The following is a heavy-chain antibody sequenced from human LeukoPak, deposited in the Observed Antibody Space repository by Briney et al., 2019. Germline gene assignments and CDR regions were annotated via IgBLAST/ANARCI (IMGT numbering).Heavy chain of an antibody. D-gene: IGHD5-12*01. CDR1: GGSFSGYY. V-gene: IGHV4-34*01. Sequence: SSETLSLTCAVYGGSFSGYYWSWIRQPPGKGLEWIGEINHSGSTNYNPSLKSRVTISVDTSKNQFSLKLSSVTAADTAVYYCARGLYSGYDSSFDYWGQGTLVTVSS. CDR2: INHSGST. J-gene: IGHJ4*02. CDR3: ARGLYSGYDSSFDY.